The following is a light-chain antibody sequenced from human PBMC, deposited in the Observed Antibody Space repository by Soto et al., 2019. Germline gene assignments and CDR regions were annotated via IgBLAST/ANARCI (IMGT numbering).Light chain of an antibody. CDR3: QQLNSYPT. Sequence: DIQMTQSPSSLSASVGDRFTITCRASQSISSYLNWYQQKPGKAPKLLIYAASTLQSGVPSRFSGSGSGTDFTLTISSLQPEDFATYYCQQLNSYPTFGQGTRLEIK. CDR1: QSISSY. J-gene: IGKJ5*01. CDR2: AAS. V-gene: IGKV1-39*01.